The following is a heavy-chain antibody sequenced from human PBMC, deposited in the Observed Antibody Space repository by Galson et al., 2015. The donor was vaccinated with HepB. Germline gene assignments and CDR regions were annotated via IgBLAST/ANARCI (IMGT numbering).Heavy chain of an antibody. CDR1: GFTFSTYW. CDR2: INEDGSEK. V-gene: IGHV3-7*03. CDR3: ARGGSWGGDS. J-gene: IGHJ4*02. Sequence: SLRLSCAASGFTFSTYWMSWVRQAPGKGLEWVANINEDGSEKAHVDSVKGRFTISRDNAKNSLYVQMNNLRAEDTAVYYCARGGSWGGDSWGQGTLVTVSS. D-gene: IGHD3-16*01.